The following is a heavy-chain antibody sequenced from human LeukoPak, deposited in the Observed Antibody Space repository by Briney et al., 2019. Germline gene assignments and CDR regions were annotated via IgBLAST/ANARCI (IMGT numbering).Heavy chain of an antibody. Sequence: VASVKVSCKAFGYTFTSYGISWVRQAPGQGLEWMGWISAYNGNTNYAQKLQGRVTMTTDTSTSTAYMELRSLRSDDTAVYYCARVRRYQLLPGYFDYWGQGTLVTVSS. CDR3: ARVRRYQLLPGYFDY. J-gene: IGHJ4*02. D-gene: IGHD2-2*01. CDR1: GYTFTSYG. V-gene: IGHV1-18*01. CDR2: ISAYNGNT.